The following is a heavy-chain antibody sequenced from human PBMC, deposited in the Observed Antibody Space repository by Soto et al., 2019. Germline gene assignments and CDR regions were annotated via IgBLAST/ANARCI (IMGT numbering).Heavy chain of an antibody. Sequence: EVQLVESGGGLVQPGGSLRLSWVASGFTVSSGSKNLVRQAPGKGLEWVAQISNSGATRFHADCVKGRFTISRDNAKTSLYLQMDSLRNEDTAVYYCARFFGSGFDYWGQGTLVTVSS. CDR3: ARFFGSGFDY. J-gene: IGHJ4*02. CDR1: GFTVSSGS. D-gene: IGHD6-19*01. V-gene: IGHV3-48*02. CDR2: ISNSGATR.